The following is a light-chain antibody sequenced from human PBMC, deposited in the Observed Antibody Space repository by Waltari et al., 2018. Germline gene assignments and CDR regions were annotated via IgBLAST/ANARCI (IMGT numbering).Light chain of an antibody. CDR1: NSDVGAHNY. CDR2: EVT. Sequence: QSVLTQPPSATGSPGQSVTLSCTGTNSDVGAHNYVSLYQQHPGKVPKLLIYEVTKRPSGVPDRFSGSKSGNTASLTVSGLQADDEADYYCSSYAHNNHFVFGTGTKVTVL. CDR3: SSYAHNNHFV. J-gene: IGLJ1*01. V-gene: IGLV2-8*01.